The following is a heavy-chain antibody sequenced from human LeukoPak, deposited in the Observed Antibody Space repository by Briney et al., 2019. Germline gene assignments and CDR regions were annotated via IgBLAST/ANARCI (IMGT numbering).Heavy chain of an antibody. J-gene: IGHJ4*02. V-gene: IGHV2-5*02. Sequence: SGPTLVKPPQTLTLTCTFFGVSLRTSGGGVGWFRQPPGKALEWLPLIYWDDDKRYSPSLKSRLTITKDTSKNQVVLTMTNMDPVDTATYYCAHLTRGELVPNFDYWGQGTLVTVSS. CDR2: IYWDDDK. CDR1: GVSLRTSGGG. D-gene: IGHD6-13*01. CDR3: AHLTRGELVPNFDY.